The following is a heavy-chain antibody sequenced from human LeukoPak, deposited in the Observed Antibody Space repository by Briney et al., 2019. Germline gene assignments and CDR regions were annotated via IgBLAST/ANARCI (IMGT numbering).Heavy chain of an antibody. CDR3: ARDPQRDGYNWAPTSHY. J-gene: IGHJ4*02. V-gene: IGHV3-48*03. D-gene: IGHD5-24*01. CDR1: GFTFSSYE. Sequence: GGSLRLSCAASGFTFSSYEMNWVRQAPGKGLEWVSYISSSGSTIYYADSVKGRFIISRDNAKNSLYLQMNSLRAEDTAVYYCARDPQRDGYNWAPTSHYWGQGTLVTVSS. CDR2: ISSSGSTI.